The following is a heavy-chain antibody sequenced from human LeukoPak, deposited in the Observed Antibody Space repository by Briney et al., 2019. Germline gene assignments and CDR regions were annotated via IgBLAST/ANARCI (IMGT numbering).Heavy chain of an antibody. D-gene: IGHD5-12*01. Sequence: GGSLRLSCAASGFTFSSYAMHWVRQAPGKGLEWVAVISYDGSNKYYADSVKGRFTISRDNSKNTLYVQMNSLRAEDTALYYCARDSSDIVADYYFDYWGQGTLVTVSS. CDR1: GFTFSSYA. V-gene: IGHV3-30-3*01. CDR2: ISYDGSNK. CDR3: ARDSSDIVADYYFDY. J-gene: IGHJ4*02.